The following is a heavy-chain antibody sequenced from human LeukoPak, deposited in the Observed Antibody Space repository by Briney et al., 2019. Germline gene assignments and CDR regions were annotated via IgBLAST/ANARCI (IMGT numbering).Heavy chain of an antibody. Sequence: RASGTLSLTCAVSGGSISSSNWWSWVRQPPGKGLEWIGEIYHSGSTNYNPSLKSRVTISVDKSKNQFSLKLSSVTAADTAVYYCAGNYYGSGSYSKGDYWGQGTLVTVSS. J-gene: IGHJ4*02. CDR3: AGNYYGSGSYSKGDY. CDR2: IYHSGST. D-gene: IGHD3-10*01. V-gene: IGHV4-4*02. CDR1: GGSISSSNW.